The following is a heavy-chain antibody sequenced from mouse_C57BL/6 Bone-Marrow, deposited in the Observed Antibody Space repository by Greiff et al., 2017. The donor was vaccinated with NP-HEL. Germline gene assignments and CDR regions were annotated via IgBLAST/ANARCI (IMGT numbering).Heavy chain of an antibody. CDR3: ARPHNYYGSSYPFAY. J-gene: IGHJ3*01. D-gene: IGHD1-1*01. CDR1: GYAFTNYL. CDR2: INPGSGGT. Sequence: VQGVESGAELVRPGTSVKVSCKASGYAFTNYLIEWVKQRPGQGLEWIGVINPGSGGTNYNEKFKGKATLTADKSSSTAYMQLSSLTSEDSAVYFCARPHNYYGSSYPFAYWRQGTLVTVSA. V-gene: IGHV1-54*01.